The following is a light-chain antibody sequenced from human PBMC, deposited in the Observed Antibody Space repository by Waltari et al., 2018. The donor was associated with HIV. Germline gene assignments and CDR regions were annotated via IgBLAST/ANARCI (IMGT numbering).Light chain of an antibody. V-gene: IGLV3-21*02. CDR3: QVWDGNSDHQV. CDR2: DDA. Sequence: SHVLTQPPSVSAAPGQTAMIICGGNNLGSKTVQWYQQQPGQAPILVIYDDADRPSGSPERCSGANSGNRAALTISRVEAGDEADYFCQVWDGNSDHQVFGGGTKLTVL. J-gene: IGLJ3*02. CDR1: NLGSKT.